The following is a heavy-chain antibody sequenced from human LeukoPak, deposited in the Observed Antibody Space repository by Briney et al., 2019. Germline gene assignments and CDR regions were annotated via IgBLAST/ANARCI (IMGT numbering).Heavy chain of an antibody. D-gene: IGHD5-12*01. Sequence: SETLSLTCAVSGYSISNDYYWGWIRQPPGKGLEWIGSIYHSGSTYYNPSLKSRVTISVDTSKNQFSLKLSSVTAADTAVYYCAREESQGGYDPVYFDLWGRGTLVTVSS. CDR3: AREESQGGYDPVYFDL. CDR1: GYSISNDYY. V-gene: IGHV4-38-2*02. J-gene: IGHJ2*01. CDR2: IYHSGST.